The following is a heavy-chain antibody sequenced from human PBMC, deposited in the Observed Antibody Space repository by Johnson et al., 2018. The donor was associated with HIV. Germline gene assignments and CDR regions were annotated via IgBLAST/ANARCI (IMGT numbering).Heavy chain of an antibody. V-gene: IGHV3-11*01. Sequence: QVQLVESGGGLVKPGGSLRLSCAASGFTFNDYYMSWIRQAPGKGLEWVSYISSSGGTIYNADSVKGRFTISRNNAKSSLYLQMNSLRDEDTAVYYCARLQSGVADDAFDIWGQGTMVTVSS. D-gene: IGHD2-15*01. J-gene: IGHJ3*02. CDR2: ISSSGGTI. CDR3: ARLQSGVADDAFDI. CDR1: GFTFNDYY.